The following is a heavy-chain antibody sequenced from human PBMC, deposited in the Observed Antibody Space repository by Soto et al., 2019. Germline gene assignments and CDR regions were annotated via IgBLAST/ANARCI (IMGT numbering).Heavy chain of an antibody. CDR2: ISAYNGNT. CDR3: ARDEMSKTYYDFWSGYYRAPNDASDI. D-gene: IGHD3-3*01. CDR1: GYTFTSYG. V-gene: IGHV1-18*04. J-gene: IGHJ3*02. Sequence: ASVKVSCKSSGYTFTSYGISWVRQAPGQGLEWMGWISAYNGNTNYAQKLQGRVTMTTDTSTSTAYMELRSLRSDETAVYYCARDEMSKTYYDFWSGYYRAPNDASDIWGKGTMVTASS.